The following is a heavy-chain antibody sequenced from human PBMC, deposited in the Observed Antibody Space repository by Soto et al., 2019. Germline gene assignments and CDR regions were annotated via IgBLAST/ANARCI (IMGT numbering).Heavy chain of an antibody. V-gene: IGHV3-33*01. CDR2: IWHDGSQK. CDR1: GFTFSNYG. Sequence: QVQLVESGGGVIQRGTSLRLSCLATGFTFSNYGIHWVRQAPGRGLEWVAVIWHDGSQKYLTDSVRGRFTISRDNSKNTVYLQMNSLRVEDTAVYYCEGRDDPFHVWGQGTMVTVSS. CDR3: EGRDDPFHV. J-gene: IGHJ3*01.